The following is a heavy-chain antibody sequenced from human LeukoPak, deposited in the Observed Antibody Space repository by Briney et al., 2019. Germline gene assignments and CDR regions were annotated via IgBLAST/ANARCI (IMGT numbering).Heavy chain of an antibody. Sequence: SETLSLTCAVSGGSISTFHWNWFRQPPGKELEWVGYIYYSGSANYNPSLKSRATISLDTSKNQFSLKLNSVTAADTAVYYCARHGGSYSFDYWGQGTLVTVSS. J-gene: IGHJ4*02. V-gene: IGHV4-59*08. CDR2: IYYSGSA. D-gene: IGHD1-26*01. CDR3: ARHGGSYSFDY. CDR1: GGSISTFH.